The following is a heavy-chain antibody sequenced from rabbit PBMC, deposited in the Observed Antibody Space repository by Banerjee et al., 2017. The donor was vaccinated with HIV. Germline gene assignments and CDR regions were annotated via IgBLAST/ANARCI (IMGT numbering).Heavy chain of an antibody. D-gene: IGHD1-1*01. Sequence: QSLEESGGDLVKPGASLTLTCTASGSDISSYSMGWVRQAPGKGLEWIGCINTGSGSAYYASWAKGRFTISKTSSTTVTLQMTSLTVADTATYFCARDDDNGGYEWLDLWGPGTLVTVS. J-gene: IGHJ5*01. CDR3: ARDDDNGGYEWLDL. CDR2: INTGSGSA. CDR1: GSDISSYS. V-gene: IGHV1S40*01.